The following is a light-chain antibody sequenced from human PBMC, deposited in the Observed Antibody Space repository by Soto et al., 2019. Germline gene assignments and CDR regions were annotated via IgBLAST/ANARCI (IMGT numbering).Light chain of an antibody. CDR3: GTWDSSLSVVV. V-gene: IGLV1-51*01. CDR1: SSNIGNNY. Sequence: QSVLMQPPSVSAAPGQKVTISCSGSSSNIGNNYVSWYQQLPGTAPKLLIYDNNKRPSGIPDRFSGSKSGTSATLGNTGLQTGDEADYYCGTWDSSLSVVVFGGGTKLTVL. CDR2: DNN. J-gene: IGLJ2*01.